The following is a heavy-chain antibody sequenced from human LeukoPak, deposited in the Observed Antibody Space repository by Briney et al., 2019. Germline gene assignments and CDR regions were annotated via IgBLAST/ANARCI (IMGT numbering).Heavy chain of an antibody. CDR1: GFTFSSFT. Sequence: PGGSLRLSCAASGFTFSSFTMNWVRQAPGKGLEGVSSISSTSTYTHYADSVKGRFTISRDNAKNSLYLQMNSLRAEDTAVYYCARFDYADYLAFDYWGQGTLVTVSS. V-gene: IGHV3-21*01. J-gene: IGHJ4*02. D-gene: IGHD4-17*01. CDR2: ISSTSTYT. CDR3: ARFDYADYLAFDY.